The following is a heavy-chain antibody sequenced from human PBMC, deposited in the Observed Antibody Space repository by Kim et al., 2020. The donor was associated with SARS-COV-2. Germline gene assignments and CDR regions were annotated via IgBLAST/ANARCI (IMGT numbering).Heavy chain of an antibody. Sequence: ASVKVSCKVSGYTLTELSMHWVRQAPGKGLEWMGGFDPEDAETIYAQKFQGRVTMTEDTSTDTAYMELSSLRSEDTAVYYCATSKAVAAPTEWFDPWGQGTLVTVSS. J-gene: IGHJ5*02. CDR2: FDPEDAET. D-gene: IGHD6-19*01. CDR1: GYTLTELS. V-gene: IGHV1-24*01. CDR3: ATSKAVAAPTEWFDP.